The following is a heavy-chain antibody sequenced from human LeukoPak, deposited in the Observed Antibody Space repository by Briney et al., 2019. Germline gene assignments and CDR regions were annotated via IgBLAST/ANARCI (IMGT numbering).Heavy chain of an antibody. CDR3: ARVDTYYYGSGSYYTHYYYGMDV. D-gene: IGHD3-10*01. J-gene: IGHJ6*02. CDR1: GGSFSGYY. CDR2: INHRGST. V-gene: IGHV4-34*01. Sequence: PSETLSLTCAVYGGSFSGYYWSWIRQPPGKGLEWIGEINHRGSTNYNPSLKSRVTISVDTSKNQFSLKLSSVTAADTAAYYCARVDTYYYGSGSYYTHYYYGMDVWGQGTTVTVSS.